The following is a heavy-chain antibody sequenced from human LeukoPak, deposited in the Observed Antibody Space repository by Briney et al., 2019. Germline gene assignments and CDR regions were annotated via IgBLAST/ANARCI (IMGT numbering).Heavy chain of an antibody. V-gene: IGHV3-30*18. CDR3: AKEDHYL. CDR2: ISYDGSNK. D-gene: IGHD3-10*01. CDR1: GFTFSSYG. J-gene: IGHJ4*02. Sequence: GRSLRLSCAASGFTFSSYGMHWVRQAPGRGLEWVAVISYDGSNKYYADSVKGRFTISRDNSKNTLYLQMNSLRAEDTAVYYCAKEDHYLWGQGTLVTVSS.